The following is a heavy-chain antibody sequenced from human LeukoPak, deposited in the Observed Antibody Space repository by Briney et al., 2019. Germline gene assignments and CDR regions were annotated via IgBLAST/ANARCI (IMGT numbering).Heavy chain of an antibody. V-gene: IGHV3-7*01. CDR2: IKQDGSEK. J-gene: IGHJ4*02. D-gene: IGHD3-16*01. CDR1: GFTLRRYW. CDR3: GRALGGGPLDY. Sequence: SGGSLRLSCAASGFTLRRYWMSWVRQAPGKGLEGVANIKQDGSEKYYVDSVKGRFTISRDNAKNSLYLQMNSLRAEDTAVYYCGRALGGGPLDYWGQGNLVTVSS.